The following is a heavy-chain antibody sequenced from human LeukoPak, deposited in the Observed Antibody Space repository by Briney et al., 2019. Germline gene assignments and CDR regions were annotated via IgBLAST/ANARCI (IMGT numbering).Heavy chain of an antibody. CDR1: GGSFSGYY. V-gene: IGHV4-34*01. Sequence: SETLSPACAVYGGSFSGYYWSRIRQPPGKGLEWMGEINHSGSTNYNPSLKSRGTISVDTSKNQFSLKLRSVTAADPAVYYCARGFKRGVGGIGYWGQGTLVTVSS. J-gene: IGHJ4*02. D-gene: IGHD2-15*01. CDR3: ARGFKRGVGGIGY. CDR2: INHSGST.